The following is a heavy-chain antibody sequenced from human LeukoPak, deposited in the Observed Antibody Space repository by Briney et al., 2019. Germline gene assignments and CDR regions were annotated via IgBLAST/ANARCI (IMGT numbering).Heavy chain of an antibody. D-gene: IGHD3-22*01. Sequence: GGSLRLSCAASGFTFTRFNMNWVRQAPGKGLEWVANMKLDESEKYYVDSVKGRFTISRDNAKNSLYLQMNGLRAEDTAVYYCARGLISMIPWGQGTLVTVSS. CDR1: GFTFTRFN. CDR3: ARGLISMIP. J-gene: IGHJ5*02. V-gene: IGHV3-7*05. CDR2: MKLDESEK.